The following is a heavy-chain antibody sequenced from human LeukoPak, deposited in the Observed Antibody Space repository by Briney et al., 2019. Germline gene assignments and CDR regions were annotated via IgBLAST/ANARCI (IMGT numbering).Heavy chain of an antibody. J-gene: IGHJ3*02. D-gene: IGHD5-12*01. Sequence: GASVKVSCKASGYTYTSYDINWVRQATGQGLEWMGWMNPNSGNTGYAQKFQGRVTITRNTSISTAYMELSSLRSEDTAVYYCASGRWLRSKIPLDSWGQGTMVTVCS. CDR2: MNPNSGNT. CDR1: GYTYTSYD. CDR3: ASGRWLRSKIPLDS. V-gene: IGHV1-8*03.